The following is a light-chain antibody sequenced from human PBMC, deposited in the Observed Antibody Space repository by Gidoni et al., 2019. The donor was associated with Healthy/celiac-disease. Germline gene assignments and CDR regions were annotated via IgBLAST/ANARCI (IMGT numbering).Light chain of an antibody. V-gene: IGKV3-11*01. Sequence: EIVLTQSTATLSLSPGERATLSCRASQSVSSYLAWYQQKPGQAPRLLIYDASNRATGIPARFSGSGSGTDFTLTISSLDPEDFAVYYCQQRRNWPQFTFGPGTKVDIK. J-gene: IGKJ3*01. CDR1: QSVSSY. CDR2: DAS. CDR3: QQRRNWPQFT.